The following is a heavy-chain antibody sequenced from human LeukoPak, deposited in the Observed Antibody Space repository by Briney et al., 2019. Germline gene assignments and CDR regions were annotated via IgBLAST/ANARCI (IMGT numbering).Heavy chain of an antibody. CDR3: ARSFYDILIGYYLYFDY. Sequence: GGSLRLSCVASGLSVSSNYMSWVRQAPGKGLEWVSVIYRDGSSYYAESVKGRFTISGDNSKNTLYIQMNSLRAEDTAVYYCARSFYDILIGYYLYFDYWGQGTLVTVSS. CDR1: GLSVSSNY. V-gene: IGHV3-66*01. J-gene: IGHJ4*02. CDR2: IYRDGSS. D-gene: IGHD3-9*01.